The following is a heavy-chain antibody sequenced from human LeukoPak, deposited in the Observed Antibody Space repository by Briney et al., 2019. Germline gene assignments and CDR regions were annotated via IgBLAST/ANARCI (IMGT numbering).Heavy chain of an antibody. CDR3: VRERATDSSGWCGNWFDP. V-gene: IGHV3-20*04. D-gene: IGHD6-19*01. J-gene: IGHJ5*02. CDR2: INWNGGST. CDR1: GFTFDDYG. Sequence: GGSLRLSCAASGFTFDDYGMSWVRQAPGKGLEWVSGINWNGGSTGYADSVKGRFTISRDNAKNSLYLQMNSLRAEDTALYYCVRERATDSSGWCGNWFDPWGQGTLVTVSS.